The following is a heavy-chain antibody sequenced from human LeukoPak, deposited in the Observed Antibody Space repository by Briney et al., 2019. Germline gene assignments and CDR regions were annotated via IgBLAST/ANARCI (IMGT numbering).Heavy chain of an antibody. V-gene: IGHV3-7*01. J-gene: IGHJ4*02. CDR1: GITFSYYW. Sequence: GGFMRLSCAACGITFSYYWMNWLRQAPGKGLEWVANIKQDETEKYYVDSVKGRFTISRDNAKNSLYLQMNSLRAEDTAVYYCARGRGGYFYTLIDYWGQGLLVTVSS. D-gene: IGHD3-22*01. CDR3: ARGRGGYFYTLIDY. CDR2: IKQDETEK.